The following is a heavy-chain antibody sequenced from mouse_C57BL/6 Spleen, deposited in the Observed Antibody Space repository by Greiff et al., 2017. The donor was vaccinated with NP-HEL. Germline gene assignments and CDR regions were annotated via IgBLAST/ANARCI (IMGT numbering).Heavy chain of an antibody. CDR2: ISDGGSYT. CDR1: GFTFSSYA. CDR3: ARDRAESYFDY. D-gene: IGHD3-3*01. Sequence: EVKVEESGGGLVKPGGSLKLSCAASGFTFSSYAMSWVRQTPEKRLEWVATISDGGSYTYYPDNVKGRFTISRDNAKNNLYLQMSHLKSEDTAMYYCARDRAESYFDYWGQGTTLTVSS. V-gene: IGHV5-4*01. J-gene: IGHJ2*01.